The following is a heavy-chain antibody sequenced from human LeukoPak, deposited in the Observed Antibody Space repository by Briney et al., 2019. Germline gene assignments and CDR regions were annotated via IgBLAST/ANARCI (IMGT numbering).Heavy chain of an antibody. Sequence: KYSETLSLTCTVSGDSISSGSHWGWLRQPPGKGLEWIGCISHSGTTYYNPSFKSRVTMSADTSKNQFSLKLSSVTAADTAVYYCASRKLGNDYWGQGTLVTVSS. CDR1: GDSISSGSH. CDR3: ASRKLGNDY. V-gene: IGHV4-38-2*02. D-gene: IGHD7-27*01. CDR2: ISHSGTT. J-gene: IGHJ4*02.